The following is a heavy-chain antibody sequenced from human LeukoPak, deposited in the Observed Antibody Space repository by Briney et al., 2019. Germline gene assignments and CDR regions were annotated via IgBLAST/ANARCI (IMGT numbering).Heavy chain of an antibody. CDR1: GFTFSAYS. CDR3: ARDFRYSGSYHHWFDP. V-gene: IGHV3-21*01. CDR2: INSSGTYI. D-gene: IGHD1-26*01. Sequence: KPGGSLRLSCAASGFTFSAYSINWVRQAPGRGLEWVSSINSSGTYIYYADPVKGRFTISRDNAKNSLSLQMNSLRAEDTAVYYCARDFRYSGSYHHWFDPWGQGTLVTVSS. J-gene: IGHJ5*02.